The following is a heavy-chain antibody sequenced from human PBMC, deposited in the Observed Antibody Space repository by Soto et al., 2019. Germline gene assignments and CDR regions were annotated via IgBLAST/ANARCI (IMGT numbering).Heavy chain of an antibody. D-gene: IGHD3-16*01. CDR2: IYYSGST. CDR1: GGSIIIYY. Sequence: QVQLQESGPGLVKPSETLSLTCTVSGGSIIIYYWSWIRQPPGKGLEWIGYIYYSGSTNYNPSLNSRVAIPVDTSKNQFALKRSSVTAADTAVYYCARAWGRVFDYWGQGTLVTVSS. J-gene: IGHJ4*02. V-gene: IGHV4-59*01. CDR3: ARAWGRVFDY.